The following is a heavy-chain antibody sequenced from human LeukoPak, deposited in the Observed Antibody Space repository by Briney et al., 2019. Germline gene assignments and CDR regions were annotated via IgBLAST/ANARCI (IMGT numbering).Heavy chain of an antibody. Sequence: GGSLRLSCVASGFTFSSYSMNWVRQAPGKGLEWVSYISSSSSTIYYADSVKGRFTISRDNAKNSLYLQMNSLRAEDTAVYYCARIPGIPDTAMVDYYMDVWGKGTTVTVSS. CDR1: GFTFSSYS. V-gene: IGHV3-48*01. CDR3: ARIPGIPDTAMVDYYMDV. CDR2: ISSSSSTI. D-gene: IGHD5-18*01. J-gene: IGHJ6*03.